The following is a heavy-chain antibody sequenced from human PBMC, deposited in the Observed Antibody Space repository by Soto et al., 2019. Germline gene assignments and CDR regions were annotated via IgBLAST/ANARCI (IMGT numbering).Heavy chain of an antibody. CDR3: AGGQTXYCSSTSCYYYYYGMDV. D-gene: IGHD2-2*01. Sequence: ASVKVSCKASGYTFTGYYMHWVRQAPGQGLEWMGWINPNSGGTNYAQKFQGRVTMTRDTSISTAYMELSRLRSDDTAVYYCAGGQTXYCSSTSCYYYYYGMDVWGQGTTVTVSS. CDR1: GYTFTGYY. CDR2: INPNSGGT. V-gene: IGHV1-2*02. J-gene: IGHJ6*02.